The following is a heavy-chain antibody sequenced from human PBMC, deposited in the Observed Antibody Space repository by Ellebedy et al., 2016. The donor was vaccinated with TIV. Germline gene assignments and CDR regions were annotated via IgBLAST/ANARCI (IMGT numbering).Heavy chain of an antibody. J-gene: IGHJ6*02. Sequence: GESLKIFXAASGFTFSSYSMNWVRQAPGKGLEWVSSISSSSSYIYYADSVKGRFTISRDNAKNSLYLQMNSLRAEDTAVYYCARDSYAATYYGMDVWGQGTTVTVSS. CDR3: ARDSYAATYYGMDV. V-gene: IGHV3-21*01. D-gene: IGHD1-26*01. CDR2: ISSSSSYI. CDR1: GFTFSSYS.